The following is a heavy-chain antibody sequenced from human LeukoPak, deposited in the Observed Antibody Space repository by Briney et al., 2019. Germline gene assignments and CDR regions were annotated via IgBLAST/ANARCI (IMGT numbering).Heavy chain of an antibody. J-gene: IGHJ4*02. CDR3: ARASTTVPNLLDH. CDR1: GFTFSDYH. CDR2: ISSSSSYT. Sequence: PGGSLRLSCAASGFTFSDYHMSWIRQAPGKGLEWVSYISSSSSYTNYADSVKGRFTISRDNSKNTLYLQTSSLRVEDTAVYYCARASTTVPNLLDHWGRGTLVTVSS. V-gene: IGHV3-11*06. D-gene: IGHD4-17*01.